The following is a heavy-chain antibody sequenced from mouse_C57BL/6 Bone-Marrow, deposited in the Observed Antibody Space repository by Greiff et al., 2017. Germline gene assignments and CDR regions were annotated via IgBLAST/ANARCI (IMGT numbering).Heavy chain of an antibody. CDR1: GFTFSNYW. D-gene: IGHD2-5*01. J-gene: IGHJ3*01. V-gene: IGHV6-3*01. CDR2: IRLKSDNYAT. CDR3: ISNPAWLAY. Sequence: VPVVESGGGLVQPGGSMKLSCVASGFTFSNYWMNWVRQSPEKGLEWVAQIRLKSDNYATHYAESVKGRFTISRDDSKSSVYLQMNNLRAEDTGIYYCISNPAWLAYWGQGTLVTVSA.